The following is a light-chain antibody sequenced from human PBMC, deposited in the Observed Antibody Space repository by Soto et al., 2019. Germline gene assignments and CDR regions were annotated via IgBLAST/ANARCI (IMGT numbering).Light chain of an antibody. CDR3: CSSGGSPTYV. Sequence: QSALTQPASVSGSPGQSITISCTGTSSDIGADDFVSWYQHHPDKTPKLIIFEVTYRPTGISHRFSGSKSGNTASLTISGLKVEDEADYYCCSSGGSPTYVFGTGTKLTVL. CDR1: SSDIGADDF. V-gene: IGLV2-23*02. J-gene: IGLJ1*01. CDR2: EVT.